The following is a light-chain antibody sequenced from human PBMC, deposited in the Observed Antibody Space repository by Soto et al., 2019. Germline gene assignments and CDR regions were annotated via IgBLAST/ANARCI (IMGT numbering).Light chain of an antibody. J-gene: IGLJ1*01. V-gene: IGLV2-14*01. CDR2: DVS. CDR3: SSYTKTFTLV. CDR1: SSNVGAYNY. Sequence: QLVLTQPASVSGSPGQSITISCTGTSSNVGAYNYVSWYQQHPGKVPKLMIYDVSNRPSGISNRFSGSKSGNTASLTISGLRAEDEADYYCSSYTKTFTLVFGTGTKLTVL.